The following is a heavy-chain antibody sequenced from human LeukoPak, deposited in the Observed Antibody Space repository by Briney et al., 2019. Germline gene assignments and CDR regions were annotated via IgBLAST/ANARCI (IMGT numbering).Heavy chain of an antibody. CDR3: AKNLGVAGTNYFDY. CDR1: GFTFSSYA. CDR2: ISGSGGST. D-gene: IGHD6-19*01. J-gene: IGHJ4*02. V-gene: IGHV3-23*01. Sequence: GGSLRLSCAASGFTFSSYAMSWVRQAPGKGLEWVSAISGSGGSTYYADSVKGRFTISRDNSKNTLYLQMNSLRAEDTTVYYCAKNLGVAGTNYFDYWGQGTLVTVSS.